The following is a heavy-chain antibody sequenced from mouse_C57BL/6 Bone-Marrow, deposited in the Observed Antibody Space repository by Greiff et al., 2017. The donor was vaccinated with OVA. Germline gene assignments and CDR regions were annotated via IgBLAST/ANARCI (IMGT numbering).Heavy chain of an antibody. CDR2: IYPGSGST. J-gene: IGHJ2*01. Sequence: QVQLQQPGAELVKPGASVKMSCKASGYTFTSYWITWVKQRPGQGLEWIGDIYPGSGSTNYNEKLKSKATLTVDTSPSTASRQLSSLTSEDSAVYYCAMNGYYFDYWGQGTTLTVSS. CDR1: GYTFTSYW. CDR3: AMNGYYFDY. V-gene: IGHV1-55*01. D-gene: IGHD2-2*01.